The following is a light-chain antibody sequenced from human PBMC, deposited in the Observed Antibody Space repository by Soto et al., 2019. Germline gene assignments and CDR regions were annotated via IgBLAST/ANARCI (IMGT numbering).Light chain of an antibody. CDR3: QSYDSSLSSYV. Sequence: QSVLTQPHSVSGAPGQRVTISCTGSSSSIGAGYDVHWYQHLPGTAPKLLIYGNSNRPSGVPDRFSGSKSATSASLAITGLQAEDEADYYCQSYDSSLSSYVFGTGTKLTVL. CDR2: GNS. J-gene: IGLJ1*01. V-gene: IGLV1-40*01. CDR1: SSSIGAGYD.